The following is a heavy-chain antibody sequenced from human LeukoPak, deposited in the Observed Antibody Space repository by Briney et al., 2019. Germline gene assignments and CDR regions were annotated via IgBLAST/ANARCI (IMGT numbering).Heavy chain of an antibody. CDR3: AREGVLRSFDP. CDR1: GGTFSSYA. Sequence: SVKVSCKASGGTFSSYAISWVRQVPGQGLEWMGGIIPIFGTANYAQKFQGRVTITADESTSTAYMERSSLRSEDTAVYYCAREGVLRSFDPWGQGTLVTVSS. D-gene: IGHD3-3*01. J-gene: IGHJ5*02. CDR2: IIPIFGTA. V-gene: IGHV1-69*01.